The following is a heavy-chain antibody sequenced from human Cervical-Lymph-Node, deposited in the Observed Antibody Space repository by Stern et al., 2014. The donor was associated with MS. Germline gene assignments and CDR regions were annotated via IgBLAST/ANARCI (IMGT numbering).Heavy chain of an antibody. CDR2: VNPTSGGT. D-gene: IGHD2-21*01. Sequence: QVQLVQSGAEVKKPGASVKVSCKASGYTFTAYYLPWVRQAPGQGLAWMGWVNPTSGGTSYAPKFHGRVTMTRDTSTSTAFMELSTLTSDDTAFYYCARGPNEHWGGHYNSNGMDVWGQGTTVTVSS. J-gene: IGHJ6*02. CDR3: ARGPNEHWGGHYNSNGMDV. V-gene: IGHV1-2*02. CDR1: GYTFTAYY.